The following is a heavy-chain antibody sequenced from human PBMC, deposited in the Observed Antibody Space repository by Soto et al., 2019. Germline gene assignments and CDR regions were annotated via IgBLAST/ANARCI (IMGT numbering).Heavy chain of an antibody. Sequence: PGGSLRLSCAASGLIFSVYSMNWVRQAPGKGLEWVSSISSSSTYIYYADSVKGRFTISRDNAKNSLNLQMNSLRAEDTAVYYCARGDYYYYGLDVWGQGITVTVSS. CDR3: ARGDYYYYGLDV. J-gene: IGHJ6*02. CDR2: ISSSSTYI. CDR1: GLIFSVYS. V-gene: IGHV3-21*01.